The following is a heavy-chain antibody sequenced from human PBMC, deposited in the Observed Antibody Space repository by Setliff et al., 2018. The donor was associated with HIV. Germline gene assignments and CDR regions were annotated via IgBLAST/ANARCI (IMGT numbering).Heavy chain of an antibody. V-gene: IGHV3-11*05. CDR1: GFTFSDYY. J-gene: IGHJ3*02. CDR2: ISSSATYT. D-gene: IGHD3-16*01. Sequence: GGSLRLSCAASGFTFSDYYMTWIRQAPGKGLEWVSFISSSATYTTYADSVKGRFTISRDNAKKSMYLQMNSLRGEDTAVYYCARDYVWGRRAFDIWGPGTMVTVSS. CDR3: ARDYVWGRRAFDI.